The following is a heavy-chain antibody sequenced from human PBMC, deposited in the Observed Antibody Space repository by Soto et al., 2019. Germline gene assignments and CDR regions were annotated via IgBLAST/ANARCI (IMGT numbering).Heavy chain of an antibody. V-gene: IGHV4-31*03. CDR3: ARVSATGTRWFDP. CDR2: IHYTGRT. D-gene: IGHD6-13*01. Sequence: PSETLSLTCSVSGGSINSGAYYWSWIRHYPGKGREWIGYIHYTGRTYYNPSLEGRATISVDTSKKHFSLKLSSVTAADTAVYYCARVSATGTRWFDPWGQGTLVTVSS. CDR1: GGSINSGAYY. J-gene: IGHJ5*02.